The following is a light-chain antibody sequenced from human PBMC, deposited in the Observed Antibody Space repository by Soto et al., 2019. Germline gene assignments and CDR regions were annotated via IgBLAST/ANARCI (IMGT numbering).Light chain of an antibody. CDR2: AAS. J-gene: IGKJ1*01. Sequence: DIQMAQSPSSLSASVGDRVTITCRASQSISNYLNWYYQKPGKAPKLLIYAASSLQSGVPSRFSGSGSGTDFTLTISSLQREDFATYYCQQSYSIPWTVGQGTEVEIK. CDR1: QSISNY. V-gene: IGKV1-39*01. CDR3: QQSYSIPWT.